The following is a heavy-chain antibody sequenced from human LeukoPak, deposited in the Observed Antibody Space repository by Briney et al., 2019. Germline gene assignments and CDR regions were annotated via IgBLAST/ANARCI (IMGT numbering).Heavy chain of an antibody. J-gene: IGHJ4*02. V-gene: IGHV3-53*01. CDR1: GFTVSSNY. D-gene: IGHD4-17*01. CDR3: ARDLQVTTAPGFDY. CDR2: IYGGDTT. Sequence: GGSLRLSCAVSGFTVSSNYMSWVRQAPGKGLEWVSGIYGGDTTYYADSVKGRFTISRDNSKNTLYLQMNSLRAEDTAVYYCARDLQVTTAPGFDYWGQGTLVTVSS.